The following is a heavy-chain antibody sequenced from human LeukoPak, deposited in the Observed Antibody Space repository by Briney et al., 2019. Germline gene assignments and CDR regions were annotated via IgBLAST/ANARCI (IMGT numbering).Heavy chain of an antibody. D-gene: IGHD1-26*01. CDR1: GFSFSSYW. CDR2: INSDGGST. CDR3: ARDAPYSGSYCPWFDP. Sequence: QPGGSLRLSCATSGFSFSSYWIHRVRQAPGKGLLWVSNINSDGGSTNYADSVKGRFIISRDNAKNTLYLQMNSLRAEDTAVYYCARDAPYSGSYCPWFDPWGQGTLVTVSS. V-gene: IGHV3-74*01. J-gene: IGHJ5*02.